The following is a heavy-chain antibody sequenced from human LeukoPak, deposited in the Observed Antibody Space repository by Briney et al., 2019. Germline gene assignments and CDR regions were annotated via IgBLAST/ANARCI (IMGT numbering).Heavy chain of an antibody. D-gene: IGHD2-2*01. J-gene: IGHJ4*02. Sequence: GGSLRLSCAASGSTFSSYWMSWVRQAPGKGLEWVANIKQDGSEKYYVDSVKGRFTISRDNAKNSLYLQMNSLRAEDTAVYYCARVLGGYADYWGQGTLVTVSS. V-gene: IGHV3-7*03. CDR2: IKQDGSEK. CDR3: ARVLGGYADY. CDR1: GSTFSSYW.